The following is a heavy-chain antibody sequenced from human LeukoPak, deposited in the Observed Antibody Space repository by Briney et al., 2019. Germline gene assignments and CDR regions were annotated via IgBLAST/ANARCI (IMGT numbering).Heavy chain of an antibody. CDR3: ARDGALLWDYYGMDV. V-gene: IGHV3-66*01. Sequence: GGSLRLSCAASGFTVSSNYMSWVRQAPGKGLEWVSVIYSGGSTYYADSVKGRFTISRDNSKNTLYLQMNSLRAEDTAVYYCARDGALLWDYYGMDVWGQGTTVTVSS. CDR2: IYSGGST. D-gene: IGHD2-15*01. CDR1: GFTVSSNY. J-gene: IGHJ6*02.